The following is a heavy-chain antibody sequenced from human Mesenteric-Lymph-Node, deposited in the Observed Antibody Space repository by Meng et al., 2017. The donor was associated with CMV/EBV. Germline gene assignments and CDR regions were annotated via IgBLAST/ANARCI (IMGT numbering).Heavy chain of an antibody. CDR3: ARVDIVGNYSYGMDV. D-gene: IGHD2-21*01. CDR2: IYYSGST. CDR1: GFTFGSYA. V-gene: IGHV4-38-2*01. Sequence: ESLKISCAASGFTFGSYAMSWVRQAPGKGLEWIGSIYYSGSTYYNPSLKSRVTISVDTSKNQFSLKLSSVTAADTAVYYCARVDIVGNYSYGMDVWGQGTTVTVSS. J-gene: IGHJ6*02.